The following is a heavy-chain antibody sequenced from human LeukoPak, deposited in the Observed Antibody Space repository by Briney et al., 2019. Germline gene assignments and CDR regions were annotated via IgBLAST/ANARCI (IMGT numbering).Heavy chain of an antibody. D-gene: IGHD4-17*01. Sequence: SETLSLTCTVSGGSISSYYRSWIRQPPGKGLEWIGYIYYSGSTNYNPSLKSRVTISVDTSKNQFSLKLSSVTAADTAVYYCARATGDYVYGVDVWGQGTTVTVSS. CDR1: GGSISSYY. J-gene: IGHJ6*02. V-gene: IGHV4-59*08. CDR3: ARATGDYVYGVDV. CDR2: IYYSGST.